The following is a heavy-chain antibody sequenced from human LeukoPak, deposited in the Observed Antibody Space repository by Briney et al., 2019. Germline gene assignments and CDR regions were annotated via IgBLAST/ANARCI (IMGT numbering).Heavy chain of an antibody. D-gene: IGHD3-10*01. Sequence: PGGSLRLSCAASGFTFSSYSMNWVRQAPGKGLEWVSSISSSSSYIYYADSVKGRFTISRDNAKNPLYLQMNSLRAEDTAVYYCAGNYYGSGSYRYWGQGTLVTVSS. J-gene: IGHJ4*02. CDR3: AGNYYGSGSYRY. CDR2: ISSSSSYI. V-gene: IGHV3-21*01. CDR1: GFTFSSYS.